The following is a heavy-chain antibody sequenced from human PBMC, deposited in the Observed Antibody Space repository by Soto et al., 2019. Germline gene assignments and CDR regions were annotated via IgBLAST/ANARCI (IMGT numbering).Heavy chain of an antibody. D-gene: IGHD3-22*01. CDR1: GYTFTDYY. Sequence: SVKVSCKASGYTFTDYYVHWVRQAPGQGLEWMGWINPNSGGTKSAQKFQGRVTMTRDTSISTAYMELSRLRSDDTAVYYCARRKGDYYDSSGYHYYFDYWGQGTLVTVS. J-gene: IGHJ4*02. CDR3: ARRKGDYYDSSGYHYYFDY. V-gene: IGHV1-2*02. CDR2: INPNSGGT.